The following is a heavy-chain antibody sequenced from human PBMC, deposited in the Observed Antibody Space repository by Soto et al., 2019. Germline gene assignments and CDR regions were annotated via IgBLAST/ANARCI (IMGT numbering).Heavy chain of an antibody. J-gene: IGHJ4*02. V-gene: IGHV3-21*01. CDR1: GFTFTNYG. Sequence: EVQLVESGRGLVKPGGSLRLSCAASGFTFTNYGMAWVRRAPGKGLEWVSSISSSIYYADSVKGRFTISRDNARNSLYLQMNSLGGEDTAVYYCAREYGDYGDYWCQRTLVTVSS. CDR3: AREYGDYGDY. CDR2: ISSSI. D-gene: IGHD4-17*01.